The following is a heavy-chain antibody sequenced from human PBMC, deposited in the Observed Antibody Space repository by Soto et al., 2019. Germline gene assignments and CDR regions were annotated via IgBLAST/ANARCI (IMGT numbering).Heavy chain of an antibody. D-gene: IGHD3-10*01. CDR3: ARFGRIITIHFPKYYYYGVDV. Sequence: QVQLQQWGAGLLKPSETLSLTCAVYGGSFSGYYWSWIRQPPGKGLEWIGEINHSGSTNYNPSLKSRVTISVDTSKNQFSLKLSSVTAADTAVYYCARFGRIITIHFPKYYYYGVDVWGQGTTVTVSS. J-gene: IGHJ6*02. CDR1: GGSFSGYY. V-gene: IGHV4-34*01. CDR2: INHSGST.